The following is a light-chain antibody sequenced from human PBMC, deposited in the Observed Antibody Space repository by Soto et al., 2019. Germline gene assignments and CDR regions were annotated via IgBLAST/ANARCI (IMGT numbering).Light chain of an antibody. J-gene: IGKJ1*01. V-gene: IGKV1-5*03. CDR2: TAS. Sequence: DIQMTQSPSTLSASVGDRVTITCRASQSISTWLAWYQQKPGKAPKLLIYTASNLERGVPSRFNGSGSGTEFPLTISSLQPDDFATYYCQQHNSYPRTFGQGTKVEIK. CDR1: QSISTW. CDR3: QQHNSYPRT.